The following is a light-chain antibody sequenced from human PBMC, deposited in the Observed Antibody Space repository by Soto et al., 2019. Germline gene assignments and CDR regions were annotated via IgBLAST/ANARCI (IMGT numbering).Light chain of an antibody. Sequence: EIVMTQSPATLSLSPGERATLSCRASQSVSSNLAWYQQKPGQAPRLLIYGASTRATGIPARFSGSGSGTEFTLTISSLQSEDCAVYYCQHYNNWPPWTFGQGTKVEIK. CDR1: QSVSSN. J-gene: IGKJ1*01. CDR2: GAS. V-gene: IGKV3-15*01. CDR3: QHYNNWPPWT.